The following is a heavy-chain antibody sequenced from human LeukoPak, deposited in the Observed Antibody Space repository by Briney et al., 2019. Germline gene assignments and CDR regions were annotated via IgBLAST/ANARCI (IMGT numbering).Heavy chain of an antibody. J-gene: IGHJ4*02. V-gene: IGHV3-48*01. CDR3: ARTLTGTTSRY. Sequence: GGSLRLSCAASGFTFSSYSMSWIRQAPGKGLEWVSYISSSGSTIYYADSVKGRFTISRDNAKNSLYLQMNSLRAEDTAVYYCARTLTGTTSRYWGQGTLVTVSS. CDR2: ISSSGSTI. CDR1: GFTFSSYS. D-gene: IGHD1-20*01.